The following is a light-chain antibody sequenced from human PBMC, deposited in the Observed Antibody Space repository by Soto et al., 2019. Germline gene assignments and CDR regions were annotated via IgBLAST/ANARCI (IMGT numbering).Light chain of an antibody. CDR2: EVT. CDR1: SSDVGGYEY. V-gene: IGLV2-8*01. J-gene: IGLJ2*01. Sequence: QSALTQPPSASGSPGQSVTISCTGTSSDVGGYEYVSWYQQHPGKAPKLMIFEVTARPSGVHDRFSGSKSGNTASLTVSGLQTEDEADYYCSSYAGNNNLIFGGGTKVTVL. CDR3: SSYAGNNNLI.